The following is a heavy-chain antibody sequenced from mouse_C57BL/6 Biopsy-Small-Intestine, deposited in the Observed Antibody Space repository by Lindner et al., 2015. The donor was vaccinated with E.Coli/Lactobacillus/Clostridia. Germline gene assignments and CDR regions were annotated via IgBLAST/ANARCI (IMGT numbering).Heavy chain of an antibody. J-gene: IGHJ4*01. CDR2: VFPEDVET. V-gene: IGHV1-82*01. Sequence: VQLQESGPALVKPGASVNISCKASGYAFSGSWMNWVKQRPGKGLEWIGRVFPEDVETTYNENFKGKATLTADQSSSTAYMQLSSLTSEDSAVYFCARTYFYAMDYWGQGTTLTVSS. D-gene: IGHD2-10*01. CDR3: ARTYFYAMDY. CDR1: GYAFSGSW.